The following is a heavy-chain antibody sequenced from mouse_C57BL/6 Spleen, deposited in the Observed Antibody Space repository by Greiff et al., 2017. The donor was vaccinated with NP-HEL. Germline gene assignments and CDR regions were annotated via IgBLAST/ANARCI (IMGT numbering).Heavy chain of an antibody. J-gene: IGHJ1*03. V-gene: IGHV1-26*01. CDR2: INPNNGGT. Sequence: EVQLQQSGPELVKPGASVKISCKASGYTFTDYYMNWVQQSHGKSLEWIGDINPNNGGTSYNQKFKGKATLTVDKSSSTAYMELRRLTAEDSAVYYCAGDYSNYVGYFDVWGTGTTVTVSS. CDR1: GYTFTDYY. CDR3: AGDYSNYVGYFDV. D-gene: IGHD2-5*01.